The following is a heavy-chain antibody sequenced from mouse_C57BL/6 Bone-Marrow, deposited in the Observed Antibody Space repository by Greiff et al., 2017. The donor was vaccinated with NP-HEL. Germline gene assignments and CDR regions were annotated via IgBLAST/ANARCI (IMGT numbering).Heavy chain of an antibody. J-gene: IGHJ4*01. V-gene: IGHV7-1*01. CDR1: GFTFSDFY. CDR2: SRNKANDYTT. CDR3: ARDAPYDGSSHYYAMDY. D-gene: IGHD1-1*01. Sequence: EVKLVESGGGLVQSGRSLRLSCATSGFTFSDFYMEWVRQAPGKGLEWIAASRNKANDYTTEYSASVKGRFIVSRDTSQSILYLQMNALRAEDTAIYYCARDAPYDGSSHYYAMDYWGQGTSVTVSS.